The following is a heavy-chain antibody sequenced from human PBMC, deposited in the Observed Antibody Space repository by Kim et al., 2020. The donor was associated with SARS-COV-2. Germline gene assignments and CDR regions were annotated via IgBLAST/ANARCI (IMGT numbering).Heavy chain of an antibody. J-gene: IGHJ4*02. D-gene: IGHD3-22*01. CDR3: AKSSQSVYYDSSGFDY. CDR2: ISWSTTSI. Sequence: GGSLRLSCAASGFTFDDYAMHWVRQAPGKGLEWVSGISWSTTSIAYADSVKGRFTISRDNAKNSLYLQMNSLRAEDTAFYYCAKSSQSVYYDSSGFDYWGQGTPVTVSA. CDR1: GFTFDDYA. V-gene: IGHV3-9*01.